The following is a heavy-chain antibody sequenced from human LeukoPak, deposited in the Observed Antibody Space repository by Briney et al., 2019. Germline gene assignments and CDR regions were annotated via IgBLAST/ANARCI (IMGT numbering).Heavy chain of an antibody. CDR2: IYYSGST. Sequence: SETLSLTCTVSGGSVSSGSYYWSWIRQPPGKGLEWIGYIYYSGSTNYNPSLKSRVTISVDASKNQFSLKLSSVTAADTAVYYCAREITTVVTDAFDIWGQGTMVTVSS. V-gene: IGHV4-61*01. D-gene: IGHD4-23*01. CDR1: GGSVSSGSYY. J-gene: IGHJ3*02. CDR3: AREITTVVTDAFDI.